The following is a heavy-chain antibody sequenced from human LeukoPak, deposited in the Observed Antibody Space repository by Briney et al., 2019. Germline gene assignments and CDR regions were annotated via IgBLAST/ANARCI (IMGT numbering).Heavy chain of an antibody. D-gene: IGHD1-1*01. CDR2: IYTSGST. CDR1: GGSISSYY. V-gene: IGHV4-4*07. CDR3: ARDLSATGPRKVFDP. J-gene: IGHJ5*02. Sequence: PSETLSLTCTVSGGSISSYYWSWIRQPAGKGLEWIGRIYTSGSTNYNPSLKSRVTTSVDTSKNQFSLKLSSVTAADTAVYYCARDLSATGPRKVFDPWGQGTLVTVSS.